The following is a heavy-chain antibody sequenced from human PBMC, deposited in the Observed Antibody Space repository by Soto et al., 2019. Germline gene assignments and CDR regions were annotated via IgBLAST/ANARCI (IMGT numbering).Heavy chain of an antibody. J-gene: IGHJ5*02. CDR3: YLLMLDSSSSVMLQNWFAP. CDR1: GYTFTSYD. D-gene: IGHD6-6*01. Sequence: GASVKVSCKASGYTFTSYDINWVRQATGQGLEWMGWMNPNSGNTGYAQKFQGRVTMTRNTSISTAYMELSSLRSEDTAVYYCYLLMLDSSSSVMLQNWFAPWGQGTQVTVSS. V-gene: IGHV1-8*01. CDR2: MNPNSGNT.